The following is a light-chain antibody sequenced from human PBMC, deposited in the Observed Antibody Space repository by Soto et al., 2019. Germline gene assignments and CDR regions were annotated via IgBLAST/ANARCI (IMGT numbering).Light chain of an antibody. CDR2: LGS. CDR1: QSLLHSNGYNY. Sequence: DIVMTQSPLSLPVTPGEPASISCRSSQSLLHSNGYNYLDWYLQKPGQSPQLLIYLGSYRASGVPDRFSGSGSCTDFTLKISRVEAEDVGVYYCMQALQTRTFGQGTKVDIK. V-gene: IGKV2-28*01. J-gene: IGKJ1*01. CDR3: MQALQTRT.